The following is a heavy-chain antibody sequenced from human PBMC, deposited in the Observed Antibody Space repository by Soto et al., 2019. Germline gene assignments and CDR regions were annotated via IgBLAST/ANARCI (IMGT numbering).Heavy chain of an antibody. J-gene: IGHJ4*02. D-gene: IGHD2-2*01. V-gene: IGHV1-18*04. CDR2: INTYNGKT. CDR3: ARGPQTSDF. CDR1: GYIFTTYS. Sequence: QVQFVQSGAEVKKPGDSVKVSCKTSGYIFTTYSIAWVRQAPGQGLEWMGWINTYNGKTHYAQKFQGRVSVTTDPSTGTVYMELRSLTSDDTAVYYCARGPQTSDFWGQGTLVTVSS.